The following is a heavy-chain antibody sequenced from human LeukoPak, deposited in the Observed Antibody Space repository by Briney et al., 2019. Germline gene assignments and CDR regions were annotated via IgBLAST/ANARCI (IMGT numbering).Heavy chain of an antibody. CDR1: GGSFSGYY. Sequence: SETLSLTCAVYGGSFSGYYRSWIRQPPGKGLEWIGEINHSGSTNYNPSLKSRVTISVDTSKNQFSLKLSSVTAADTAVYYCARESYYDSSGYSEINWFDPWGQGTLVTVSS. J-gene: IGHJ5*02. V-gene: IGHV4-34*01. CDR3: ARESYYDSSGYSEINWFDP. CDR2: INHSGST. D-gene: IGHD3-22*01.